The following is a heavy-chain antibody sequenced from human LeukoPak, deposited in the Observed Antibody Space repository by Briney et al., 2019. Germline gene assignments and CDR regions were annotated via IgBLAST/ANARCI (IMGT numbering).Heavy chain of an antibody. J-gene: IGHJ4*02. CDR2: IYYSGST. CDR3: ARDTRAMYYYDSSGYYWEYYFDY. D-gene: IGHD3-22*01. V-gene: IGHV4-31*03. Sequence: SETLSLTCTVSGGSISSGGYYWSWIRQHPGQGLEWIGYIYYSGSTYYNPSLKSRVTISVDTSKNQFSLKLSSVTAADTAVYYCARDTRAMYYYDSSGYYWEYYFDYWGQGTLVTVSS. CDR1: GGSISSGGYY.